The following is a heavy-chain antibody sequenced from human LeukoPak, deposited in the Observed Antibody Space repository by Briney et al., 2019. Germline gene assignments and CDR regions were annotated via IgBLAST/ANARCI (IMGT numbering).Heavy chain of an antibody. CDR2: ISSSSSYI. V-gene: IGHV3-21*04. CDR1: GFTFSSYS. CDR3: AKGAVATILPGYYYYYMDV. D-gene: IGHD5-12*01. J-gene: IGHJ6*03. Sequence: GGSLRLSCAASGFTFSSYSMNWVRQAPGKGLEWVSSISSSSSYIYYADSVKGRFTISRDNAKNSLYLQMNSLRAEDTAVYYCAKGAVATILPGYYYYYMDVWGKGTTVTVSS.